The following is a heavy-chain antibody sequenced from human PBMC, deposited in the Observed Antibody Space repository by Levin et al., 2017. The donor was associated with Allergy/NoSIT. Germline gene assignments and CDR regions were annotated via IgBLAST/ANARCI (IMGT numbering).Heavy chain of an antibody. V-gene: IGHV3-33*01. D-gene: IGHD3-16*01. CDR3: ARVGSVSYVAPASPEYYYYGMDV. Sequence: GASVKVSCAASGFTFSSYGMHWVRQAPGKGLEWVAVIWYDGSNKYYADSVKGRFTISRDNSKNTLYLQMNSLRAEDTAVYYCARVGSVSYVAPASPEYYYYGMDVWGQGTTVTVSS. CDR1: GFTFSSYG. CDR2: IWYDGSNK. J-gene: IGHJ6*02.